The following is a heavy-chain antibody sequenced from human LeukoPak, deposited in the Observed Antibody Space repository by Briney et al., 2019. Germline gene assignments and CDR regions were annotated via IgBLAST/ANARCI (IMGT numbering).Heavy chain of an antibody. V-gene: IGHV4-4*02. Sequence: SETLSLTCAVSGGSISSNNWWGWVRPPPGKGLEWIGEIYHSGSPNYNPSLKIRVTISVDKSRNHFSLNLSSVTAADTAVYYCARVNINNWHSCDYWGQGTLVTVSS. CDR2: IYHSGSP. D-gene: IGHD1-1*01. J-gene: IGHJ4*02. CDR1: GGSISSNNW. CDR3: ARVNINNWHSCDY.